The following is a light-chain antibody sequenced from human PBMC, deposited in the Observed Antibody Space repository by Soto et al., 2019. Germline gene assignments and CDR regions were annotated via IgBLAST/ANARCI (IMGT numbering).Light chain of an antibody. CDR2: AAS. Sequence: DIQMTQSPSSLSASVGDRVTITCRASQYISSYLNWYQQKPGKAPKVLIYAASTLQSGVPSRFSGSGSGTDFTLTLSNLQPEDFATYYCQQSYSNVALTFGGGTKVEIK. CDR3: QQSYSNVALT. V-gene: IGKV1-39*01. CDR1: QYISSY. J-gene: IGKJ4*01.